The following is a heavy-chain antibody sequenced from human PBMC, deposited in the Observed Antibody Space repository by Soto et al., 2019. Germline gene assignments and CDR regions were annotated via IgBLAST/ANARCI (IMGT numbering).Heavy chain of an antibody. J-gene: IGHJ5*02. D-gene: IGHD2-15*01. CDR1: GFTFSNAW. Sequence: GGSLRLSCAASGFTFSNAWMNWVRQAPGKGLEWVGRIKSKTDGGTTDYAAPVKGRFTISRDDSKNTLYLQMNSLKTEDTAVYYCTTLPTRYCSGGSCYGSICPWGQGTLVTVSS. CDR3: TTLPTRYCSGGSCYGSICP. CDR2: IKSKTDGGTT. V-gene: IGHV3-15*07.